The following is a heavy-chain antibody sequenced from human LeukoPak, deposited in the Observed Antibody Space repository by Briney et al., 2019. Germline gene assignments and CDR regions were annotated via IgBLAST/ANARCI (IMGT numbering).Heavy chain of an antibody. CDR1: GGSFSGYY. CDR2: INHSGST. V-gene: IGHV4-34*01. J-gene: IGHJ5*02. D-gene: IGHD6-13*01. CDR3: ARQLSIAAAGTPFGP. Sequence: KPSETLSLTCAVYGGSFSGYYWSWIRQPPGKGLEWIGEINHSGSTNYNPSLKSRVTISVDTSKNQFSLKLSSVTAADTAVYYCARQLSIAAAGTPFGPWGQGTLVTVSS.